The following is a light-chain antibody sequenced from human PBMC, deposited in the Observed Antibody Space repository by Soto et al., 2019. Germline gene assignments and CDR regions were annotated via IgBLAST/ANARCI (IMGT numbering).Light chain of an antibody. CDR3: GTWDNSLSVVV. CDR2: DID. Sequence: QSVLTQPPSVYAAPGQKVTISCSGSTSNIGNNYVSWYQQLPGTAPKLLIYDIDKRPSEIPDRFSGSKSGTSATLGITGLQTGDEADYYCGTWDNSLSVVVFGGGTKLTVL. V-gene: IGLV1-51*01. J-gene: IGLJ2*01. CDR1: TSNIGNNY.